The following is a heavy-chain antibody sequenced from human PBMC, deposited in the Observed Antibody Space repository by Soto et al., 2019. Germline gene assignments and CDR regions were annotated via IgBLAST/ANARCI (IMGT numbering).Heavy chain of an antibody. D-gene: IGHD1-20*01. CDR1: GGSFSGYY. Sequence: PSETLSLTCAVYGGSFSGYYWTWIRQPPGTGLEWIGEINHSGSTYYNPSLKSRVTISVDRSKNQFSLKLSSVTAADTAVYYCARENNLIIDYWGQGTLVTVSS. J-gene: IGHJ4*02. V-gene: IGHV4-34*01. CDR2: INHSGST. CDR3: ARENNLIIDY.